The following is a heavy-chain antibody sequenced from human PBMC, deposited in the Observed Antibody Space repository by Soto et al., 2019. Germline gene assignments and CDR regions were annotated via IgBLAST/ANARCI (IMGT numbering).Heavy chain of an antibody. CDR1: GFTFSSYW. V-gene: IGHV3-7*03. J-gene: IGHJ6*02. CDR3: ARDRTPPPYYYGLDV. D-gene: IGHD1-7*01. Sequence: GGSLRLSCAASGFTFSSYWMSWVRQAPGKGLEWVANIKQDGSEKYYVDSVKGRFTISRDNAKNSLYLQMNSLRAEDTAVYYCARDRTPPPYYYGLDVWGQGTTVTVSS. CDR2: IKQDGSEK.